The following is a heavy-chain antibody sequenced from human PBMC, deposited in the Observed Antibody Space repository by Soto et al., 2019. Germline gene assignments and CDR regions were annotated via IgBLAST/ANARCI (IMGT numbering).Heavy chain of an antibody. Sequence: ASVKVSCKASGYTFTSYGISWVRQAPGQGLERMGWISAYNGNTNYAQKLQGRVTMATDTSTSTAYMELRSLRSDDTAVYYCAREQLGYDILAGYYSPSYCYYMYVCGKETTVT. CDR2: ISAYNGNT. J-gene: IGHJ6*03. CDR3: AREQLGYDILAGYYSPSYCYYMYV. V-gene: IGHV1-18*01. D-gene: IGHD3-9*01. CDR1: GYTFTSYG.